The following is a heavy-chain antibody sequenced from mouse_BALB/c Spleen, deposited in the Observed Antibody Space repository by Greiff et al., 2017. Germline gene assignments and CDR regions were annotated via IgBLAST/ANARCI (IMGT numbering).Heavy chain of an antibody. D-gene: IGHD2-1*01. CDR3: ARGATMGMDY. CDR1: GFNIKDYY. V-gene: IGHV14-4*02. J-gene: IGHJ4*01. Sequence: EVKLQESGAELVRSGASVKLSCTASGFNIKDYYMHWVKQRPEQGLEWIGWIDPENGDTEYAPKFQGKATMTADTSSNTAYLQLSSLTSEDTAVYYCARGATMGMDYWGQGTSVTVSS. CDR2: IDPENGDT.